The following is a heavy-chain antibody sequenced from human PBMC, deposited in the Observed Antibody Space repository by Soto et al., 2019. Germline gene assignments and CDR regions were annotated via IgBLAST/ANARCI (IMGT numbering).Heavy chain of an antibody. CDR1: GFTFSSYS. Sequence: VGSLRLSCAASGFTFSSYSMNWVRQAPGKGLEWVSYISSSSSTIYYADSVKGRFTISRDNAKNSLYLQMNSLRDEDTAVYYCAGAYSSSWPPTDYWGQGTLVTVSS. D-gene: IGHD6-13*01. CDR3: AGAYSSSWPPTDY. V-gene: IGHV3-48*02. J-gene: IGHJ4*02. CDR2: ISSSSSTI.